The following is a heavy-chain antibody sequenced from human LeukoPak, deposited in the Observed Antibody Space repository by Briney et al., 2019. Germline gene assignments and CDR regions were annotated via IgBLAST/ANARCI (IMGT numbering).Heavy chain of an antibody. CDR1: GFTFSSYS. V-gene: IGHV3-48*02. Sequence: GRSLRLSCAASGFTFSSYSMQWVRQAPGKGLEWVSHISSSGSTIYYADSVKGRFTISRDNAKESLYLQMSSLRDEDTAVYYCVFPYWQDLDHWGQGTLVTVSS. J-gene: IGHJ4*02. CDR2: ISSSGSTI. D-gene: IGHD2-15*01. CDR3: VFPYWQDLDH.